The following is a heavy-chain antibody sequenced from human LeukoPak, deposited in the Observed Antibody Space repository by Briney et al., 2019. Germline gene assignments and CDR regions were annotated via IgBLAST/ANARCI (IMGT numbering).Heavy chain of an antibody. J-gene: IGHJ4*02. CDR3: ARGSPRNGRFFDY. CDR1: GGSIKSYS. V-gene: IGHV4-59*01. D-gene: IGHD1-1*01. Sequence: PSETLSLTCLVSGGSIKSYSWTWIRQPPGKGLEWIGFIHYSGSPNYNSSLESRVTISRDTSKNQLSLRLTSVTAADTAVYYCARGSPRNGRFFDYWGQGTLVTVSS. CDR2: IHYSGSP.